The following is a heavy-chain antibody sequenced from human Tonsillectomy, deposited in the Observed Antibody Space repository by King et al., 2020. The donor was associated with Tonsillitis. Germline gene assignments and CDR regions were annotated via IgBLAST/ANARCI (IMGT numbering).Heavy chain of an antibody. V-gene: IGHV3-15*07. CDR1: GFTFNDAW. D-gene: IGHD5-18*01. J-gene: IGHJ4*02. CDR2: IKNKIDGGTT. Sequence: VQLVESGGGLVKPGGSLRLSCAASGFTFNDAWMNWVRQAPGKGLEWVGRIKNKIDGGTTDYAAPMKGRFTISRDDSKNTFYLQMNSLKIEDTAVYFCTTLGYSYPFDYWGQGTLVTVSS. CDR3: TTLGYSYPFDY.